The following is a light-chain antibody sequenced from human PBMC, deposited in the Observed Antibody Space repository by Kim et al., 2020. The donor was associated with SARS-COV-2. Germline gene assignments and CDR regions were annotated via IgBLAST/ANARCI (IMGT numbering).Light chain of an antibody. CDR2: AAF. J-gene: IGKJ1*01. CDR3: QQSYSAWT. Sequence: DIQMTQSPSSLSASVGDRVTITCRASQRISTYLNWYQQKPGKVPKLLISAAFNLQSGVPSRFSGSGSGTDFTLTISSLQPEDFATYYCQQSYSAWTFGQGTKVDIK. CDR1: QRISTY. V-gene: IGKV1-39*01.